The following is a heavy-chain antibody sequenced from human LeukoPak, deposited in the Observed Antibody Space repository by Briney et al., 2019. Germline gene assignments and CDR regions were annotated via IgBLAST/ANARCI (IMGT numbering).Heavy chain of an antibody. CDR2: INSGGST. J-gene: IGHJ4*02. CDR1: GFTVSSKY. CDR3: ARAYSRASY. D-gene: IGHD6-13*01. V-gene: IGHV3-66*01. Sequence: GGSLRLSCAASGFTVSSKYMSWVRQAPGKGLEWVSVINSGGSTYYADSVTGRFTSSRDSSKNTLYLQMTSLRAGNTAVYYCARAYSRASYWGQGALFSVSS.